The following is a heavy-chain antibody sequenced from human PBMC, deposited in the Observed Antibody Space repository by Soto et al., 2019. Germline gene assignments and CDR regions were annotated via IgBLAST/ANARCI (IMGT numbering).Heavy chain of an antibody. Sequence: QVQLVQSGAEVKKPGASVKVSCKASGYTFTSYGISWVRQAPGQGLEWMGWISAYNGNTNYAQKLQGRVTMTTDTSTSTAYMELRSLRSDNTAVYYCARHTDSGYDYGPFWDYWGQGTLVTVSS. J-gene: IGHJ4*02. CDR3: ARHTDSGYDYGPFWDY. V-gene: IGHV1-18*01. CDR1: GYTFTSYG. D-gene: IGHD5-12*01. CDR2: ISAYNGNT.